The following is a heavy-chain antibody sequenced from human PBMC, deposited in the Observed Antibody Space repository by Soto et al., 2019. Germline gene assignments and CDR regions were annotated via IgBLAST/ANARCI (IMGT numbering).Heavy chain of an antibody. Sequence: GALRLSCAPPGFTFSRYSMNWVRQAPGKGLEWVSYISSSSSTIYYADSVKGRFTISRDNAKNSLYLQMNSLRDEDTAVYYCARERAVGIAVALNWFDPWGQGTLVTVSS. V-gene: IGHV3-48*02. D-gene: IGHD6-19*01. CDR3: ARERAVGIAVALNWFDP. CDR1: GFTFSRYS. CDR2: ISSSSSTI. J-gene: IGHJ5*02.